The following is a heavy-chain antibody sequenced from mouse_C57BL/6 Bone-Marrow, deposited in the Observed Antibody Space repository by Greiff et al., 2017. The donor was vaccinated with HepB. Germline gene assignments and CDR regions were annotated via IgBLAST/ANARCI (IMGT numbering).Heavy chain of an antibody. CDR1: GFNIKDDY. J-gene: IGHJ1*03. V-gene: IGHV14-4*01. CDR2: IDPENGDT. CDR3: TRIYYYGLWYFDV. D-gene: IGHD1-1*01. Sequence: EVQLVESGAELVRPGASVKLSCTASGFNIKDDYMHWVKQRPEQGLEWIGWIDPENGDTEYASKFQGKATITADTSSNTAYLQLSSLTSEDTAVYYCTRIYYYGLWYFDVWGTGTTVTVSS.